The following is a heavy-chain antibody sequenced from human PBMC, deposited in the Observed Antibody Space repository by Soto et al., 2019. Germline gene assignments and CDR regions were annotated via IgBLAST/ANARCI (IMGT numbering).Heavy chain of an antibody. CDR2: IYYSGSA. CDR3: ARLPWRTEGPSDY. Sequence: PSETLSLTCTVSGVSISSSSYFWGWIRQPPRKGLEGIGCIYYSGSAYYNPSRRSRLTISAHMSKTLSSLKLTTVTSADTAGYYGARLPWRTEGPSDYWGQGALVTVSS. CDR1: GVSISSSSYF. V-gene: IGHV4-39*01. D-gene: IGHD2-2*01. J-gene: IGHJ4*01.